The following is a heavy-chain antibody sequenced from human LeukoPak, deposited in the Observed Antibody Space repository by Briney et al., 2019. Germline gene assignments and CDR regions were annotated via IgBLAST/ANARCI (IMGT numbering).Heavy chain of an antibody. CDR3: AREGYSSSWYGFDP. V-gene: IGHV4-59*02. D-gene: IGHD6-13*01. CDR2: ICYSGST. Sequence: SETLSLTCTVSGGSVSSYYWSWIRQPPGKGLEWIGYICYSGSTNYNPSLKSRVTISVDTSKNQFSLKLTSVTAADTAVYYCAREGYSSSWYGFDPWGQGTLVTVSS. CDR1: GGSVSSYY. J-gene: IGHJ5*02.